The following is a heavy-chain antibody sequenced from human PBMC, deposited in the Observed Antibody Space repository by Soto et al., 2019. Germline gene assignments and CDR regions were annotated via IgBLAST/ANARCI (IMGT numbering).Heavy chain of an antibody. V-gene: IGHV1-2*02. CDR2: INPNSGGT. CDR1: GYTFTGYY. D-gene: IGHD3-16*01. J-gene: IGHJ4*02. CDR3: ARDLPAFGGVPNIGY. Sequence: QVQLVQSGAEVKKPGASVKVSCKASGYTFTGYYMHWVRQAPGQGLEWMGWINPNSGGTNYAQKFQGRVTMTRDTSISTAYMELSRLRSDDTAVYYCARDLPAFGGVPNIGYWGQGTLVTVSS.